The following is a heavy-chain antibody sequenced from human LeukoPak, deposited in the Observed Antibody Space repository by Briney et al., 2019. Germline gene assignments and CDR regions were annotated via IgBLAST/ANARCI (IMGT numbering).Heavy chain of an antibody. D-gene: IGHD2-2*01. J-gene: IGHJ4*02. CDR2: INPNNGGT. CDR1: GYTFTGYY. Sequence: ASVKVSCKASGYTFTGYYMHWVRQAPRQGLEWMGWINPNNGGTNYAQKFQGRVTMTRDTSISTAYMELRRLTSDGTAVYYCARGRGTTSSNFDYWGQGTLVTVSS. CDR3: ARGRGTTSSNFDY. V-gene: IGHV1-2*02.